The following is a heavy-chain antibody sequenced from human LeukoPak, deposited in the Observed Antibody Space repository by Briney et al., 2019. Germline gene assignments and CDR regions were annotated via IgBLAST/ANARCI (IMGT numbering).Heavy chain of an antibody. Sequence: GESLKISCKASGYSFTSNWIAWVRQTPGKGLEWMGIIYPGDSDTRYRPSFQGQVTISADKFISTAWLQWSSLKASDTAMYYCTRVGGTVVVPAAIDYWGQGTLVTVSS. CDR1: GYSFTSNW. CDR3: TRVGGTVVVPAAIDY. CDR2: IYPGDSDT. V-gene: IGHV5-51*01. D-gene: IGHD2-2*01. J-gene: IGHJ4*02.